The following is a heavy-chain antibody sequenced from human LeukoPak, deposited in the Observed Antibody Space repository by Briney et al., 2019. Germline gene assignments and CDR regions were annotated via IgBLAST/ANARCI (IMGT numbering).Heavy chain of an antibody. D-gene: IGHD1-1*01. Sequence: SETLSLTCTVSGGSISSYYWSWIRQPPGKGLEWIGYIYYSGSTNYNPSLKSRVTISVDTSKNQFSLKLSSVTAADTAVYYCARGLPTSDAFDIWGQGAMVTVSS. CDR1: GGSISSYY. J-gene: IGHJ3*02. CDR3: ARGLPTSDAFDI. CDR2: IYYSGST. V-gene: IGHV4-59*01.